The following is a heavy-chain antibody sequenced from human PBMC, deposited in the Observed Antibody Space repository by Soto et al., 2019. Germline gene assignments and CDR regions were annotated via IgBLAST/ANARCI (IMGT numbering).Heavy chain of an antibody. CDR3: ARDSSGYY. Sequence: PGGSLRLSCAASGFTFTSYWMHWVRQAPGKGLVWVSRINPDGNSTSYADSVKGRFTISRDNAKNTLYLQMNSLRAEDTAVYYCARDSSGYYWGQGTLVTVSS. J-gene: IGHJ4*02. CDR2: INPDGNST. CDR1: GFTFTSYW. V-gene: IGHV3-74*01. D-gene: IGHD3-22*01.